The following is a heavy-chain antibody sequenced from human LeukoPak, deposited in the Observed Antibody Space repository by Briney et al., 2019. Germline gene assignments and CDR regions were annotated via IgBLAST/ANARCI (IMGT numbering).Heavy chain of an antibody. J-gene: IGHJ4*02. CDR3: AKDEYDYVWGVFDY. CDR2: IKQDESER. Sequence: GGSLRLSCEGSGFSFSSYWMTWVRQSPGKGPEWVANIKQDESERYTVDSVKGRFTISRDNSKNTLYLQMNSLRAEDTAVYYCAKDEYDYVWGVFDYWGQGTLVTVSS. D-gene: IGHD3-16*01. V-gene: IGHV3-7*03. CDR1: GFSFSSYW.